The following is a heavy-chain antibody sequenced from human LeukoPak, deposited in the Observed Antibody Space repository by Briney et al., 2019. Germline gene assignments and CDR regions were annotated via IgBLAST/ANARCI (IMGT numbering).Heavy chain of an antibody. V-gene: IGHV3-23*01. CDR1: GFTFSGYA. J-gene: IGHJ4*02. CDR2: ISGSGDTT. D-gene: IGHD2-2*01. CDR3: AKGRLVPAALLAY. Sequence: GGSLRLSCAASGFTFSGYAMTWVRQVPGKGLEWGSSISGSGDTTDYADSVKSRFTISRANSTSTLSLQLNRLRADDTALHYRAKGRLVPAALLAYSGQGTLVTASS.